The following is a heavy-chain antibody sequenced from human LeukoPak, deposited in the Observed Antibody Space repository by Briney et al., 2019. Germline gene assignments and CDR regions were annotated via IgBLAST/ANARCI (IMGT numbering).Heavy chain of an antibody. V-gene: IGHV3-30*02. CDR1: GFTFSSYG. CDR2: IRYDGSNK. D-gene: IGHD2-2*02. Sequence: GGSLRLSCAASGFTFSSYGMHWVRQAPGKGLEWVAFIRYDGSNKYYADSVKGRFTISRDNSKNTLYLQMNSLRAEDTAVYYCANPIPAAITLDAFDIWGQGTMVTVSS. J-gene: IGHJ3*02. CDR3: ANPIPAAITLDAFDI.